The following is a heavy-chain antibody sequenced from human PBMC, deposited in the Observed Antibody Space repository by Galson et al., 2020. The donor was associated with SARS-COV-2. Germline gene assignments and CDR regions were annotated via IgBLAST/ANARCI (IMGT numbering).Heavy chain of an antibody. CDR1: GFTFSGSA. V-gene: IGHV3-73*01. D-gene: IGHD6-6*01. Sequence: QLGESLKISCAASGFTFSGSAMHWVRQASGKGLEWVGRIRSKANSYATAYAASVKGRFTISRDDSKNTAYLQMNSLKTEDTAVYYCTRPEQLGPLYYYYMDVWGKGTTVTVSS. CDR2: IRSKANSYAT. CDR3: TRPEQLGPLYYYYMDV. J-gene: IGHJ6*03.